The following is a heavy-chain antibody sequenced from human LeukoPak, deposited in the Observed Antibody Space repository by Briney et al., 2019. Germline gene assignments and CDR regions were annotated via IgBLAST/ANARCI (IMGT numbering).Heavy chain of an antibody. V-gene: IGHV4-61*02. J-gene: IGHJ4*02. Sequence: PSETLSLTCTVSGGSISSGSYYWSWIRQPAGKGLEWIGRIYTSGSTNYNPSLKSRVTISVDTSKNQFSLKLSSVTAADTAVYYCARDQSYPYSSSSGFDYWGQGTLVTVSS. CDR1: GGSISSGSYY. CDR2: IYTSGST. D-gene: IGHD6-6*01. CDR3: ARDQSYPYSSSSGFDY.